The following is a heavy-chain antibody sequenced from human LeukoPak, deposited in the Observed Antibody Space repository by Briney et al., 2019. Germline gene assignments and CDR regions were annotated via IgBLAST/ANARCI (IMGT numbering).Heavy chain of an antibody. CDR3: ALSGNKPPGPVDR. CDR1: GSTFSTYA. Sequence: GGSLRLSCAASGSTFSTYAMSWVRQAAGKGLEWVSAISDSGGTTYYADSVKGRFTISRDNSKNTLYLQMNSLRAEDTAAYYCALSGNKPPGPVDRWGQGTLVPAS. D-gene: IGHD1-26*01. J-gene: IGHJ5*02. CDR2: ISDSGGTT. V-gene: IGHV3-23*01.